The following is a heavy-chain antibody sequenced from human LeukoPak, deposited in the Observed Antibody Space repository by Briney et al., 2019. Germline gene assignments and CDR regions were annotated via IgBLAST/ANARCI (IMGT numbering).Heavy chain of an antibody. J-gene: IGHJ4*02. V-gene: IGHV4-39*01. CDR2: IYYSGST. D-gene: IGHD6-19*01. CDR1: GGSISSSSYY. Sequence: PSETLSLTCTVSGGSISSSSYYWGWIRQPPGKGLEWIGSIYYSGSTHYNPSLKSRVTISIDTSKNQFSLKLSSVTAADTAVYYCARQHSSGWYVFDYWGQGTLVTVSS. CDR3: ARQHSSGWYVFDY.